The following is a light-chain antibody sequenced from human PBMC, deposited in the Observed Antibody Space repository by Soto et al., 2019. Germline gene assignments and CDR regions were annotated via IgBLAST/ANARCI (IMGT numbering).Light chain of an antibody. CDR3: QKYDRVPGT. Sequence: DIQMTQSPSSLSASVGDRVTITCRASQCIGYSLAWYQQKPGRVPKLLIYATSALQSGVPSRFSGGGSGTDFTLTIDSLQPEDIATYYCQKYDRVPGTFGQGTKVEVK. J-gene: IGKJ1*01. CDR2: ATS. V-gene: IGKV1-27*01. CDR1: QCIGYS.